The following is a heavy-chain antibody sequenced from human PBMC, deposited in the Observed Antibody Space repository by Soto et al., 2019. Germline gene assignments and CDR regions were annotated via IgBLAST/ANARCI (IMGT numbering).Heavy chain of an antibody. Sequence: GGSLRLSCAASGFTFINYAMHWVRQAPGKGLEWVAVIPYDGSNKYYADSVKGRFTISRDNSKNTMYLQMNSLSAEDTAVYHCARDQVKGTMTILWGQGTLVTVS. CDR3: ARDQVKGTMTIL. D-gene: IGHD4-17*01. CDR1: GFTFINYA. V-gene: IGHV3-30-3*01. CDR2: IPYDGSNK. J-gene: IGHJ4*02.